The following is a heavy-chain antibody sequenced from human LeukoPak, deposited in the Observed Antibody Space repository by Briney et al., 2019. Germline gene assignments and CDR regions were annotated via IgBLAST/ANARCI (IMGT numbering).Heavy chain of an antibody. D-gene: IGHD3-22*01. CDR3: ARVMDYYDGTGYPPPAAADY. Sequence: SENLSLTCTVSGGSISSYYWSWIRQPPGKGLEWMGSIDHSGSIYYNPSLKSRVTISVDTSKNQFSLKVSSVTAADTAVYYCARVMDYYDGTGYPPPAAADYWGQGTLVTVSS. CDR1: GGSISSYY. CDR2: IDHSGSI. J-gene: IGHJ4*02. V-gene: IGHV4-38-2*02.